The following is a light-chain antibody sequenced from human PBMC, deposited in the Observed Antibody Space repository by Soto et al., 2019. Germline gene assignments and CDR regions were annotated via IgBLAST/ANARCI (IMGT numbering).Light chain of an antibody. V-gene: IGKV3-20*01. CDR2: GAS. CDR1: QSVSSSY. J-gene: IGKJ1*01. CDR3: QQYGSSPRK. Sequence: EIVLTQSPCTLSLSPVERATLSFMASQSVSSSYLAWYQQKPGQAPRLLIYGASSRATGIPDRFSGSGSGTDFTLTISRLEPEDFAVYYCQQYGSSPRKFGQGTKVDIK.